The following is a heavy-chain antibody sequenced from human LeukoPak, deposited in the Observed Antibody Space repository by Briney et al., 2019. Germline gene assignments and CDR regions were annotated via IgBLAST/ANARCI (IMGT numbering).Heavy chain of an antibody. V-gene: IGHV1-69*13. Sequence: ASVKVSCKASGYTFTGYYMHWVRQAPGQGLEWMGGIIPIFGTANYAQKFQGRVTITADESTSTAYMELSSLRSEDTAVYYCARGVRVATGYYYYYYMDVWGKGTTVTISS. D-gene: IGHD5-12*01. CDR3: ARGVRVATGYYYYYYMDV. CDR1: GYTFTGYY. CDR2: IIPIFGTA. J-gene: IGHJ6*03.